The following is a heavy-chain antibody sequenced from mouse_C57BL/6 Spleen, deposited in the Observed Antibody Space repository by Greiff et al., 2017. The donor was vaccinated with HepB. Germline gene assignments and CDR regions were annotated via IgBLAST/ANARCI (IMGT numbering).Heavy chain of an antibody. D-gene: IGHD2-4*01. J-gene: IGHJ2*01. V-gene: IGHV7-3*01. CDR1: GFTFTDYY. CDR2: IRNKANGYTT. Sequence: EVMLVESGGGLVQPGGSLSLSCAASGFTFTDYYMSWVRQPPGKALEWLGFIRNKANGYTTEYSASVKGRFTISRDNSQSILYLQMNALRAEDSATYYCESLQPLDYDDAGSFDYWGQGTTLTVSS. CDR3: ESLQPLDYDDAGSFDY.